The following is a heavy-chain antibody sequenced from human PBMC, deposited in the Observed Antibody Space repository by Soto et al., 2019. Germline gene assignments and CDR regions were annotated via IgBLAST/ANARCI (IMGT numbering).Heavy chain of an antibody. CDR3: ASYHYDYIWGSYRPDAFDI. D-gene: IGHD3-16*02. V-gene: IGHV4-34*01. Sequence: SETLSLTCAVYGGSFSGYYWSWIRQPPGKGLEWIGEINHSGSTNYNPSLKSRVTISVDTSKNQFSLKLSSVTAADAAVYYCASYHYDYIWGSYRPDAFDIWGQGTMVTVSS. CDR1: GGSFSGYY. J-gene: IGHJ3*02. CDR2: INHSGST.